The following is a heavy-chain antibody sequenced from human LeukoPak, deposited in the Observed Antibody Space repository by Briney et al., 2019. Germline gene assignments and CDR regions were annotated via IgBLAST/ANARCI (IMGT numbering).Heavy chain of an antibody. CDR1: GFTVSSNY. J-gene: IGHJ4*02. V-gene: IGHV3-66*01. CDR2: IYSGGST. Sequence: GGSLRLSCAASGFTVSSNYMNWVRQAPGKGLEWVSVIYSGGSTYYADSVKGRFTISRDNSKNTLYLQMSSLRAEDTAVYYCARVPRGRGGNSGAIDYWGQGTLVTVSS. D-gene: IGHD4-23*01. CDR3: ARVPRGRGGNSGAIDY.